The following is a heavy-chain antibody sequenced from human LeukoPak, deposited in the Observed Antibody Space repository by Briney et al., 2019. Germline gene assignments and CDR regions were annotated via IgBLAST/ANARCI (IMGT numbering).Heavy chain of an antibody. J-gene: IGHJ3*02. D-gene: IGHD5-18*01. Sequence: GGSLRLSCAASGFTFSDYGMHWVRQAPGKGLEWVAVIWYDGSNKYYADSVKGRFTISRDNSKNTLYLQMNSLRAEGTAVYYCARDRYSYGYDAFDIWGQGTVVTVFS. CDR3: ARDRYSYGYDAFDI. V-gene: IGHV3-33*01. CDR2: IWYDGSNK. CDR1: GFTFSDYG.